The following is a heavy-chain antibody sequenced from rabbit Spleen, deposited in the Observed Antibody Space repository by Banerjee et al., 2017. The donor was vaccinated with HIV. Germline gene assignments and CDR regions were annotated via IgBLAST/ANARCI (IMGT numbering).Heavy chain of an antibody. Sequence: QSLEESGGDLVQPEGSLTLTCTASGFDFSSRHYMCWVRQAPGKGLEWIGCIHIGSGGIYYASWAKGRFTISKTSSTTVTLQVTSLTAADTATYFCARDTASSFSSYGMDLWGQGTLVTVS. CDR2: IHIGSGGI. D-gene: IGHD8-1*01. CDR3: ARDTASSFSSYGMDL. V-gene: IGHV1S40*01. CDR1: GFDFSSRHY. J-gene: IGHJ6*01.